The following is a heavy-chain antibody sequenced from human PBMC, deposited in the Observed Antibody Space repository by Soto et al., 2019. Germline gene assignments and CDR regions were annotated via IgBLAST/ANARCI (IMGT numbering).Heavy chain of an antibody. Sequence: QVQLQESGPGLVKPSETLSLTCTVSGGSISSYYWSWIRQPPGKGLEWIWYIYYSGSTTYNPSLMSPVIIPVDTLKNPFSPSLGSVTAADTAVYYCARRYGGNFDYWGQGTLVTVSS. CDR2: IYYSGST. CDR1: GGSISSYY. V-gene: IGHV4-59*01. CDR3: ARRYGGNFDY. D-gene: IGHD1-26*01. J-gene: IGHJ4*02.